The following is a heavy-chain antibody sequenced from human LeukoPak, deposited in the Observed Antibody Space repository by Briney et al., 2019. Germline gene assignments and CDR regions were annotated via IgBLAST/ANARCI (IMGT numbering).Heavy chain of an antibody. J-gene: IGHJ4*02. CDR2: ISYDGSNK. V-gene: IGHV3-30-3*02. CDR1: GFTFSSYA. CDR3: AKPTGPLYFDY. D-gene: IGHD4-17*01. Sequence: GRSLRLFCAASGFTFSSYAMHWVRQAPGKGLEWVAVISYDGSNKYYADSVKGRFTISRDNSKNTLYLQMNSLRAEDTAVYYCAKPTGPLYFDYWGQGTLVTVSS.